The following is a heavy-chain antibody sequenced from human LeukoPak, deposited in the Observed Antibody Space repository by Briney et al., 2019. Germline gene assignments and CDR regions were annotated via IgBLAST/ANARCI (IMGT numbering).Heavy chain of an antibody. Sequence: SETLSLTCTVSGGSINNYYWSWIRQPPGKGLEWIAYIYYSGTTKYNPSLKSRVTISVDTSKNQFSLELTSVTAADTAVYYCARSFRYSGYDYYFDPWGQGTLVTVSS. CDR1: GGSINNYY. J-gene: IGHJ5*02. D-gene: IGHD5-12*01. CDR2: IYYSGTT. CDR3: ARSFRYSGYDYYFDP. V-gene: IGHV4-59*12.